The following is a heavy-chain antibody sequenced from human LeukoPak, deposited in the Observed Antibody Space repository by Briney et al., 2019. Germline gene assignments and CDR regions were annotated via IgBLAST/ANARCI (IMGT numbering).Heavy chain of an antibody. CDR2: ISGNGDTT. CDR1: GFTFINYA. Sequence: GGSLRLSCAGSGFTFINYAMSWVRQAPGKGLEWVAVISGNGDTTYYADSVKGRFTISRDKSKNTLYLQMNSLRAKETAIYSCARDYRGSGYFFDVRGQGTMVAVSS. J-gene: IGHJ3*01. CDR3: ARDYRGSGYFFDV. V-gene: IGHV3-23*01. D-gene: IGHD3-3*01.